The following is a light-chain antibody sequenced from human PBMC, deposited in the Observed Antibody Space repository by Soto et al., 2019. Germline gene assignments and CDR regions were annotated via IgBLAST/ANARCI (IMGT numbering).Light chain of an antibody. CDR3: QQYSNWPPIT. J-gene: IGKJ5*01. V-gene: IGKV3-15*01. CDR2: DTS. Sequence: VMTQSPGTLSVSLGERATLSCRASQSVSIHLAWYQQKPGQAPRLLIYDTSTRATGIPARFSGSGSGTEFTLTISSLQSEDFAVYYCQQYSNWPPITVGQGTRGRL. CDR1: QSVSIH.